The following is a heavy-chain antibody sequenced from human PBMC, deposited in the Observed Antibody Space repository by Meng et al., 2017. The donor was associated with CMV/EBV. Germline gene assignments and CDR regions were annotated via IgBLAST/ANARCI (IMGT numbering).Heavy chain of an antibody. V-gene: IGHV3-15*01. Sequence: GGSLRLSCAASGFTFSNAWMSWVRQAPGKGLEWVGRIKSKTDGGTTDYAAPVKDRFSISRDDSKNTLYLQMNSLKTADTAVYYCTTNVLRYFDWLPPDYWGQGTLVTVSS. J-gene: IGHJ4*02. CDR3: TTNVLRYFDWLPPDY. CDR1: GFTFSNAW. D-gene: IGHD3-9*01. CDR2: IKSKTDGGTT.